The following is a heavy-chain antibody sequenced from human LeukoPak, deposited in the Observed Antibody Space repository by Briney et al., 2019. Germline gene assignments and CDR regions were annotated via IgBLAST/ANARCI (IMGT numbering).Heavy chain of an antibody. V-gene: IGHV4-39*07. D-gene: IGHD2-21*01. CDR1: GVSISSTSYY. Sequence: SETLSLTCTVSGVSISSTSYYWGWIRQPPGKGLEWIASIYYSGSTYYNPSLKSRVTISVDKSKNQFSLKLSSVTAADTAVYYCARQNSLYYYYMDVWGKGTTVTVSS. J-gene: IGHJ6*03. CDR2: IYYSGST. CDR3: ARQNSLYYYYMDV.